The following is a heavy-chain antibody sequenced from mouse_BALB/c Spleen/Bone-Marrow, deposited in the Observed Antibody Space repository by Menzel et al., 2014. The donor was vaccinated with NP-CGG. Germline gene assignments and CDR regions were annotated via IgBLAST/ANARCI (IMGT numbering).Heavy chain of an antibody. CDR3: NAGGYVDY. J-gene: IGHJ2*01. Sequence: EVQLQQSGAELVRSGASVKLSCTASGFNIKDYYMHWVKQRPEQGLEWIGWIDPENGDTEYAPKFQGKATRAADKSYNTAYLQLSSLTSEDTAVYYCNAGGYVDYWGQGTTLTVSS. CDR2: IDPENGDT. CDR1: GFNIKDYY. V-gene: IGHV14-4*02.